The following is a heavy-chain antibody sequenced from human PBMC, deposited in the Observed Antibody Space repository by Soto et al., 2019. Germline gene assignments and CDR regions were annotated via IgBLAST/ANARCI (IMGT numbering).Heavy chain of an antibody. V-gene: IGHV1-69*12. J-gene: IGHJ6*02. CDR3: ASAVYGSGSYYSSPYYGMDV. CDR1: GGTFSSYA. CDR2: IIPIFGTA. Sequence: QVQLVQSGAEVKKPGSSVKVSCKASGGTFSSYAISWVRQAPGQGLEWMGGIIPIFGTANYEQKFQGRVTITADESTSTAYMELSSLRSEDTAVYYCASAVYGSGSYYSSPYYGMDVWGQGTTVTVSS. D-gene: IGHD3-10*01.